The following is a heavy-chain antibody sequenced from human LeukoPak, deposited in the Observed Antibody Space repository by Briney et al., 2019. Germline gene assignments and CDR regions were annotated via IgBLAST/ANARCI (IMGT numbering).Heavy chain of an antibody. CDR2: IYTSGST. Sequence: PAETLSLTCTVSGGSISSYYWSWIRQPAGKALEWIGRIYTSGSTKYNPSLKSRVTMSVDTSKNQLSLKLSSVTAADTAVYYCARTGRITMIVVARSYFDYWGQGTLVTVSS. J-gene: IGHJ4*02. V-gene: IGHV4-4*07. D-gene: IGHD3-22*01. CDR1: GGSISSYY. CDR3: ARTGRITMIVVARSYFDY.